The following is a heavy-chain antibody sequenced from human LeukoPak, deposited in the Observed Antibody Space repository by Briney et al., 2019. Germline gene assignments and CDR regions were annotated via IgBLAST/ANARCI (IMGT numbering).Heavy chain of an antibody. D-gene: IGHD6-13*01. J-gene: IGHJ4*02. V-gene: IGHV3-21*01. CDR3: ARGDSSSWYDFDY. CDR1: GFTFSSYS. CDR2: LSSSSSYI. Sequence: PGGSLRLSCAASGFTFSSYSMNWVRQAPGKGLEWVSSLSSSSSYIYYADSVKGRFTISRDNAKNSLYLQMNSLRAEDTAVYYCARGDSSSWYDFDYWGQGTLVTVSS.